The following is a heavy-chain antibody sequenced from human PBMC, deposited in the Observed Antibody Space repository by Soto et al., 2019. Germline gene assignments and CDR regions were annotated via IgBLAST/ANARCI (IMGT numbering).Heavy chain of an antibody. CDR1: GYTFTSYD. Sequence: ASVKVSCKASGYTFTSYDINWVRQATGQGLEWMGWMNPNSGNTGYAQKFQGRVTMTRNTSISTAYMELSSLRSEDTAVYYCARGRIDYDFWSGYSFVDYWGQGTLVTVSS. D-gene: IGHD3-3*01. J-gene: IGHJ4*02. CDR2: MNPNSGNT. V-gene: IGHV1-8*01. CDR3: ARGRIDYDFWSGYSFVDY.